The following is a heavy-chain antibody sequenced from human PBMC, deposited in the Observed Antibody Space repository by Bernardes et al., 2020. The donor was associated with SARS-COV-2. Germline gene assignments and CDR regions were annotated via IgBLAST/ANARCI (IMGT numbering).Heavy chain of an antibody. Sequence: GGSLRLSCAASGFTFSTYAMSWVRQAPGKGLEWVSGIGGSGGSTYDADSVKGRFTISRDNSKKTLYLQMNSLRAEDTAIYYCAKVSHTSGYSMVDYFDYWGQGTLVTVSS. V-gene: IGHV3-23*01. CDR1: GFTFSTYA. CDR3: AKVSHTSGYSMVDYFDY. J-gene: IGHJ4*02. D-gene: IGHD3-22*01. CDR2: IGGSGGST.